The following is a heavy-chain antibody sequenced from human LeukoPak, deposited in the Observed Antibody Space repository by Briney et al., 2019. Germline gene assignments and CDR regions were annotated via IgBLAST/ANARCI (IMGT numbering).Heavy chain of an antibody. CDR3: GKYGAAGWSGYCDF. CDR2: ISGSAGST. Sequence: PGGSLRLSCAASGFIFSNYAMTWVRHTPGRGLEWVSSISGSAGSTYYIDSVKGRFTISRDNSKNTLFLQMNSLRAEDTGMYYCGKYGAAGWSGYCDFWGQGTLVTVSS. D-gene: IGHD4/OR15-4a*01. CDR1: GFIFSNYA. V-gene: IGHV3-23*01. J-gene: IGHJ4*02.